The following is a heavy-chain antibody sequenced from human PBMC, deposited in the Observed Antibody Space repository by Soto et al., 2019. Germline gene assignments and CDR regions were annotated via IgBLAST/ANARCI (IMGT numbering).Heavy chain of an antibody. J-gene: IGHJ4*02. V-gene: IGHV1-18*01. CDR2: ISAYNGNT. CDR1: GYTFSSYH. CDR3: ARDLPPVDY. Sequence: QIQLVQSGAEVKKPGASVKVSCKASGYTFSSYHITWVRQAPGQGLEWMGWISAYNGNTNSAQNLQGRVTMTTDPSTRTAYMELRSLRSDDTAVYYCARDLPPVDYGGQGTLVTVSS.